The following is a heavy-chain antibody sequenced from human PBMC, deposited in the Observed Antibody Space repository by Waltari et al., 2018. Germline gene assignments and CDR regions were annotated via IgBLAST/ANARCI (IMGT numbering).Heavy chain of an antibody. D-gene: IGHD1-1*01. CDR1: GGTFSSYA. CDR3: ARAIVPNDPNLAYYYYGMDV. Sequence: QVQLVQSGAEVKKPGSSVKVSCKASGGTFSSYAISWVRQAPGQGLEWMGGIIPIVRTANYAQKFQGRVTITADEATSTAYMELSSLRSEDTAVYYCARAIVPNDPNLAYYYYGMDVWGQGTTVTVSS. CDR2: IIPIVRTA. J-gene: IGHJ6*02. V-gene: IGHV1-69*01.